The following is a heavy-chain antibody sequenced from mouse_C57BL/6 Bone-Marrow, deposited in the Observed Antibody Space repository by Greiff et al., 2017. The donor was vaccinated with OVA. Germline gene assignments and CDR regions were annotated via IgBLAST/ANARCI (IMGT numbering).Heavy chain of an antibody. CDR1: GFTFNDYY. CDR3: ARSLAFAY. V-gene: IGHV7-3*01. CDR2: IRNKANGYPT. J-gene: IGHJ3*01. Sequence: DVMLVESGGGLVQPGGSLSLSCAASGFTFNDYYMSWVRQPPGKALEWLGFIRNKANGYPTEYGASVKGRFTISSDNSQSMLYLQMNALRAEDSATYYCARSLAFAYWGQGTLVTVSA.